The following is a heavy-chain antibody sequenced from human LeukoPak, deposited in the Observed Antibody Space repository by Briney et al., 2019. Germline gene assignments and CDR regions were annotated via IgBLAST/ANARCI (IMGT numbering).Heavy chain of an antibody. J-gene: IGHJ6*02. V-gene: IGHV4-31*03. CDR2: IYYSGST. Sequence: NPSETLPLTCTVSGGSISSGGYYWSWIRQHPGKGLEWIGYIYYSGSTYYNPSLKSRVTISVDTSKNQFSLKLSSVTAADTAVYYCARVNPLPTVAAHYYYGMDVWGQGTTVTVSS. CDR1: GGSISSGGYY. CDR3: ARVNPLPTVAAHYYYGMDV. D-gene: IGHD2-15*01.